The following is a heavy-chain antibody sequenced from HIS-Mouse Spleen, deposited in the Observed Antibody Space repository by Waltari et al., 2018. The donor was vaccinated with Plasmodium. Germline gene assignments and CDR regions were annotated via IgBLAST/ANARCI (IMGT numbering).Heavy chain of an antibody. Sequence: QLQLQESGPGLVKPSETLSLTCTVSVGSIRSSSSYWGCLRNPPGKGLEWIGSIHYSGSTYYNPSLKSRVTISVDTSKNQFSLKLSSVTAADTAVYYCASLPRVEEVTTPFYYYYYGMDVWGQGTTVTVSS. D-gene: IGHD4-4*01. J-gene: IGHJ6*02. CDR1: VGSIRSSSSY. V-gene: IGHV4-39*01. CDR3: ASLPRVEEVTTPFYYYYYGMDV. CDR2: IHYSGST.